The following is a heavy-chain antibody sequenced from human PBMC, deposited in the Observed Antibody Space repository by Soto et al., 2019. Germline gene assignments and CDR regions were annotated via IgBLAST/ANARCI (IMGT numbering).Heavy chain of an antibody. CDR1: GGSINTRRYY. CDR2: IFYTGST. CDR3: ARLDYGDYVFNF. Sequence: QLQLQESGPGLVKPSETLSLTCSVSGGSINTRRYYWGWIRQPPGLGLQWIGTIFYTGSTYYNPSLKSRVTLSVDASKNQFSLNLTSVTAADTALYSCARLDYGDYVFNFWGQGTLVIVSS. J-gene: IGHJ4*02. D-gene: IGHD4-17*01. V-gene: IGHV4-39*01.